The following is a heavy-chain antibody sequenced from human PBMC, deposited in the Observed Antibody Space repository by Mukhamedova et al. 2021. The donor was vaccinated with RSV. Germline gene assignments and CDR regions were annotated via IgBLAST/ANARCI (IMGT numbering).Heavy chain of an antibody. D-gene: IGHD1-26*01. CDR3: ARDVGIENSYFDF. Sequence: GWIRQAPGKGLEWIGNISYGGNTHFNPSLKSRVIILLDTSKNQFSLRMNSVTAADTAVYYCARDVGIENSYFDFWGQGTLVTVPS. CDR2: ISYGGNT. V-gene: IGHV4-39*07. J-gene: IGHJ4*02.